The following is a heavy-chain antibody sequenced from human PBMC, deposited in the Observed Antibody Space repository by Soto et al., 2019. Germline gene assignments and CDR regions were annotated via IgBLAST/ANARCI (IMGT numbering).Heavy chain of an antibody. CDR3: ARVATNYDRSGYYYPYYYGMDV. CDR2: IYTSGST. Sequence: QVQLQESGPGLVKPSETLSLTCTVSGGSISSYYWSWIRQPAGKGLEWIGRIYTSGSTNYNPSLKSRVTMSVDTSTNQFSLKLSSVTAADTAVYYCARVATNYDRSGYYYPYYYGMDVWGQGTTVTVSS. D-gene: IGHD3-22*01. CDR1: GGSISSYY. V-gene: IGHV4-4*07. J-gene: IGHJ6*02.